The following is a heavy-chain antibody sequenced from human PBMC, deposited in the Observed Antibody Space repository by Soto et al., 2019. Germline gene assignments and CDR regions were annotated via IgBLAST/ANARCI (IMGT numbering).Heavy chain of an antibody. J-gene: IGHJ4*02. D-gene: IGHD3-9*01. CDR2: ISSDGANT. CDR3: ARYPSTGYADY. Sequence: GGSLRLSCAASGFTFSNYAMNWVRQASGKGLEWVSTISSDGANTYYPDAVRGRFTVSRDDSRNTLYLQMNSLRVEDTAVYYCARYPSTGYADYWGQGTLVTVSS. V-gene: IGHV3-23*01. CDR1: GFTFSNYA.